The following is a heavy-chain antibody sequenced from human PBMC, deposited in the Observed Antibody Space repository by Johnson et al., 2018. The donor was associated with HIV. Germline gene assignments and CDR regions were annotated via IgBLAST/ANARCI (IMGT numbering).Heavy chain of an antibody. V-gene: IGHV3-11*01. CDR2: IQYDGSDE. CDR1: GFTFSDYY. D-gene: IGHD4-17*01. J-gene: IGHJ3*02. Sequence: QVQLVESGGGLVKPGGSLRLSCAASGFTFSDYYMSWIRQAPGKGLEWVAFIQYDGSDECYADSVKGRFTISRDNAKNSLYLQMNSLRVEDTAIYYCAREGWETTMIQGAFDIWGQGTMVTVSS. CDR3: AREGWETTMIQGAFDI.